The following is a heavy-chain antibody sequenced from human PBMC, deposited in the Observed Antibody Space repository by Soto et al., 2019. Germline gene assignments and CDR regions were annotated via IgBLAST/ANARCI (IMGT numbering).Heavy chain of an antibody. CDR2: INHSGSA. V-gene: IGHV4-34*01. CDR1: GESFSGYI. J-gene: IGHJ4*02. D-gene: IGHD6-19*01. Sequence: QVQLQQSGAGLLKPSETLSLTCAEYGESFSGYIWTWLRQTTGKGLQWIGQINHSGSASYNPSLKSQLTIPVHTSNSQFSLELSSVTAADTAVYYCARGLITGSHYSGGWYYFDSWGQGTQVTVSS. CDR3: ARGLITGSHYSGGWYYFDS.